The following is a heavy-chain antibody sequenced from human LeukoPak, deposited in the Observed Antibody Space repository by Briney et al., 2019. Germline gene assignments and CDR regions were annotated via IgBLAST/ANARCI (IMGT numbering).Heavy chain of an antibody. Sequence: PGGSLRLSCAASGFTFSSYAMHWVRQAPGKGLEWVAAISYDGSNKYYADSVKGRFTISRDNSKNTLYLQMNSLRAEDTAVYYCARGEYSYGYRYYFDYGGQETLVTVSS. J-gene: IGHJ4*02. CDR2: ISYDGSNK. CDR1: GFTFSSYA. V-gene: IGHV3-30*04. D-gene: IGHD5-18*01. CDR3: ARGEYSYGYRYYFDY.